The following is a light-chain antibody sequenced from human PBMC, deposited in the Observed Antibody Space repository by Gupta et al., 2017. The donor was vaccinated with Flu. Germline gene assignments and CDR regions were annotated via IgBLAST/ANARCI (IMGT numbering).Light chain of an antibody. J-gene: IGKJ4*01. Sequence: IVLTLSPLSLPVTPGEPASISCRSSQSLLHSNGYNYLDWYLQKPGQSPQLLIYLGSNRASGVPDRFSGSGSGTDFTLKISRVEAEDVGVYYCMQALQTPLTFGGGTKVEIK. CDR2: LGS. CDR3: MQALQTPLT. CDR1: QSLLHSNGYNY. V-gene: IGKV2-28*01.